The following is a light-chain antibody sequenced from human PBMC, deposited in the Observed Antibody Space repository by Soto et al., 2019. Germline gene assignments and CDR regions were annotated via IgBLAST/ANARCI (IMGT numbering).Light chain of an antibody. V-gene: IGLV2-8*01. CDR3: SSYAGSNNWV. J-gene: IGLJ3*02. CDR1: SSDVGDYNF. Sequence: QSVMTQPPYASGSPGQSVTISCTGTSSDVGDYNFVSWFQQHPGKAPKLMIYEVSKRPSGVPDRFSGSKSGNTASLTVSGLQAEDEADYYCSSYAGSNNWVFGGGTKLTVL. CDR2: EVS.